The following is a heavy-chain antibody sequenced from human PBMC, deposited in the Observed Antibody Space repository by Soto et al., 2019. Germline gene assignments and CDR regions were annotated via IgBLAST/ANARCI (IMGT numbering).Heavy chain of an antibody. CDR3: AKDSLDSSGWTDY. J-gene: IGHJ4*02. CDR2: ISGSGGST. V-gene: IGHV3-23*01. D-gene: IGHD6-19*01. CDR1: GFTFSSYA. Sequence: GGSLRLSCAASGFTFSSYAMSWVRQAPGKGLGWVSAISGSGGSTYYADSVKGRFTISRDNSKNTLYLQMNSLRAEDTAVYYCAKDSLDSSGWTDYWGQGTLVTVSS.